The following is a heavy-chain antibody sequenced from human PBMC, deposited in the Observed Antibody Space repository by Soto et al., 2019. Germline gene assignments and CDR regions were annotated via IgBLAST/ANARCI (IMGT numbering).Heavy chain of an antibody. CDR1: GYTFTSYG. Sequence: QVQLVQSGAEVKKPGASVKVSCKASGYTFTSYGISWVRQAPGQGLEWMGWISAYNGNTNYAQKLQGRVTMTTDTSTSTAYMELRSLISDDTAVYYCARVRAVADMGNWFDPWGQRTMVTVSS. V-gene: IGHV1-18*01. CDR2: ISAYNGNT. CDR3: ARVRAVADMGNWFDP. D-gene: IGHD6-19*01. J-gene: IGHJ5*02.